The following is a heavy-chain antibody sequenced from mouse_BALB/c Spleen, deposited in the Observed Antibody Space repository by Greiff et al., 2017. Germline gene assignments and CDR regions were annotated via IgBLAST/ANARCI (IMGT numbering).Heavy chain of an antibody. CDR1: GYTFTSYW. CDR3: TRDSGPFAY. J-gene: IGHJ3*01. D-gene: IGHD4-1*01. CDR2: IYPSDSYT. V-gene: IGHV1-69*02. Sequence: VKLQQSGPELVKPGASVKLSCKASGYTFTSYWINWVKQRPGQGLEWIGNIYPSDSYTNYNQKFKDKATLTVDKSSSTAYMQLSSPTSEDSAVYYCTRDSGPFAYWGQGTLVTVSA.